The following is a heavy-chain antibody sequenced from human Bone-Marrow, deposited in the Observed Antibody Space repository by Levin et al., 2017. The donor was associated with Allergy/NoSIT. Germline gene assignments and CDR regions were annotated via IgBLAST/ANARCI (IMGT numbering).Heavy chain of an antibody. CDR3: ARDKDPLSSASYYYYGMDF. CDR2: FGGRINNI. D-gene: IGHD6-25*01. V-gene: IGHV3-21*01. CDR1: GFSLSGFS. Sequence: GGSLRLSCAASGFSLSGFSMNWVRQAPGKGLEWVASFGGRINNIYYGDSVKGRFTISRDDAKNSLSLQLDSLRAEDTAVYYCARDKDPLSSASYYYYGMDFWGQGTTVIASS. J-gene: IGHJ6*02.